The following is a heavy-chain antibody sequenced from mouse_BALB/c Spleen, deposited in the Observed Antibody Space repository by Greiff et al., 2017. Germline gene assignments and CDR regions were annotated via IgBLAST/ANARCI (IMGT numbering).Heavy chain of an antibody. Sequence: EVKLVESGGGLVKPGGSLKLSCAASGFTFSSYTMSWVRQTPEKRLEWVATISSGGSYTYYPDSVKGRFTISRDNAKNTLYLQMSSLKSEDTAMYYCTRDDYEVSMDYWGQGTSVTVSS. CDR2: ISSGGSYT. J-gene: IGHJ4*01. D-gene: IGHD2-4*01. CDR1: GFTFSSYT. CDR3: TRDDYEVSMDY. V-gene: IGHV5-6-4*01.